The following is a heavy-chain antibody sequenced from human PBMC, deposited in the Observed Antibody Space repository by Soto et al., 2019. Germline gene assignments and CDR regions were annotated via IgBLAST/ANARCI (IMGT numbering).Heavy chain of an antibody. J-gene: IGHJ6*04. Sequence: ASVKVSCKASGYTFTSYDINWVRQATGQGLEWMGWMNPNSGNTGYAQKFQGRVTMTRNTSISTAYMELSSLRSEETAVCYCGTEGPRDLLVWFGEYYNGMDVWGKGTTVTVSS. V-gene: IGHV1-8*01. D-gene: IGHD3-10*01. CDR3: GTEGPRDLLVWFGEYYNGMDV. CDR2: MNPNSGNT. CDR1: GYTFTSYD.